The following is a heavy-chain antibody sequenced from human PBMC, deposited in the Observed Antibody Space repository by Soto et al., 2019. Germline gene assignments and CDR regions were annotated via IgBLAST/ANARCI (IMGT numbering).Heavy chain of an antibody. V-gene: IGHV1-69*06. CDR1: GGTFSSYG. J-gene: IGHJ4*02. CDR2: IIPIFGTA. D-gene: IGHD3-3*01. CDR3: ARGYITIFGGLISYFDY. Sequence: QVQLVQSGAEVKKPGSSVKVSCKASGGTFSSYGISWVRQAPGQGLEWMGGIIPIFGTANYAQKFQGRVTITADKSTSTAYMELSSLRSADTAVYYCARGYITIFGGLISYFDYWGQGTLVTVSS.